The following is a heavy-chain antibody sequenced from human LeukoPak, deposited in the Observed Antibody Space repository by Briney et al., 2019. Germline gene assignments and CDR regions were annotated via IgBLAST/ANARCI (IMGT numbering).Heavy chain of an antibody. J-gene: IGHJ4*02. V-gene: IGHV4-39*01. CDR2: IYYSGST. D-gene: IGHD2-2*01. Sequence: PSETLSLTCTVSGGSISSRGYYWSWIRQPPGKGLEWIGSIYYSGSTYYNPSLKSRVTISVDTSKNQFSLKLSSVTAAGTAVYYCATYCSSNRCYFDYWGQGTRVTVSS. CDR1: GGSISSRGYY. CDR3: ATYCSSNRCYFDY.